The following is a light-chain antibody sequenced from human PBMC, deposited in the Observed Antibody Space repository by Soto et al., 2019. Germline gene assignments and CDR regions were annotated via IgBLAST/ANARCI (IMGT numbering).Light chain of an antibody. J-gene: IGKJ1*01. CDR3: QQYNNWPPWT. V-gene: IGKV3D-15*01. CDR1: QSVSNN. CDR2: DAS. Sequence: EKVMTQSPATLSVSPGERATLSCRASQSVSNNLAWYQQKPGQPPRLLIFDASTRATGIPARFSGSGSGTEFTLPISSLQSEDFAVYYCQQYNNWPPWTFGQGTKVEI.